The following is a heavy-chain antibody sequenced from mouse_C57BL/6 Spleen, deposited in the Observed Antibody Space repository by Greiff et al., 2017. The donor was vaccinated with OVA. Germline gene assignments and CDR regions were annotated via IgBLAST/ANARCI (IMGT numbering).Heavy chain of an antibody. J-gene: IGHJ3*01. CDR3: ARLDYDYDGPGFAY. CDR2: IYPGDGDT. CDR1: GYAFSSSW. D-gene: IGHD2-4*01. Sequence: VQLVESGPELVKPGASVKISCKASGYAFSSSWMNWVKQRPGKGLEWIGRIYPGDGDTNYNGKFKGKATLTADKSSSTAYMQLSSLTSEDSAVYFCARLDYDYDGPGFAYWGQGTLVTVSA. V-gene: IGHV1-82*01.